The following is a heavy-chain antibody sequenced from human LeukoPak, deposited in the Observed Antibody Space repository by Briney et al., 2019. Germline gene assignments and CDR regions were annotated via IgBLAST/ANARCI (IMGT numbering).Heavy chain of an antibody. CDR1: GGSFSGYY. J-gene: IGHJ4*02. D-gene: IGHD3-10*01. CDR3: ASIPSGSLYFDY. Sequence: PSETLSLTCAVYGGSFSGYYWSWIRQPPGKGLEWIGEINHSGSTNYNPSLKSRVTISVDTSKNQFSLKLSSVTAADTAVYYCASIPSGSLYFDYWGQGTLVTVSS. CDR2: INHSGST. V-gene: IGHV4-34*01.